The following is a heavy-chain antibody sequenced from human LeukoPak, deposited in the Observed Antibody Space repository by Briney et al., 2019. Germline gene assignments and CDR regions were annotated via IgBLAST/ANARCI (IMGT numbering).Heavy chain of an antibody. J-gene: IGHJ4*02. D-gene: IGHD2-15*01. CDR3: AKGGCRGTCNPLAY. V-gene: IGHV3-23*01. Sequence: PGGSLRFSCAASGFTFTGSGMSWVRQAQGKGLEWISSSGDSDGSTYYADSLKGRFTISRDNSKNTLYLQMNNLRAEDTAVYYCAKGGCRGTCNPLAYWGQGALVTVSP. CDR1: GFTFTGSG. CDR2: SGDSDGST.